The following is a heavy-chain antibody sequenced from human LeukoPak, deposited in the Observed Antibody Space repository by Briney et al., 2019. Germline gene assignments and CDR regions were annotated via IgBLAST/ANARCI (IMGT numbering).Heavy chain of an antibody. D-gene: IGHD2-2*01. J-gene: IGHJ6*02. CDR1: GGSITSSSYY. V-gene: IGHV4-39*07. CDR3: ASSAAADPFYYYYYGMDV. CDR2: IYYSGNT. Sequence: SETLSLTCIVSGGSITSSSYYWGWIRQPPGRGLEWIGSIYYSGNTHYSPSLKSRVTISVDTSKNQFSLKLNSVTAADTAVYYCASSAAADPFYYYYYGMDVWGQGTTVTVSS.